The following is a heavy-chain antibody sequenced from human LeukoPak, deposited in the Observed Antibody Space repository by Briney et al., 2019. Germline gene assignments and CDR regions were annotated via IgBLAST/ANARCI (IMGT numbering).Heavy chain of an antibody. D-gene: IGHD2-15*01. CDR2: ISPYNDNT. CDR1: GYTFTSCG. Sequence: GASVKVSCKASGYTFTSCGISWVRQAPGQGLEWIGWISPYNDNTNYAQQLQGRVTMTTDTSTSTAYMELRSLGSDDTAVYYCARAGSCSGGSCYSRWFDPWGQGTLVTVSS. CDR3: ARAGSCSGGSCYSRWFDP. J-gene: IGHJ5*02. V-gene: IGHV1-18*01.